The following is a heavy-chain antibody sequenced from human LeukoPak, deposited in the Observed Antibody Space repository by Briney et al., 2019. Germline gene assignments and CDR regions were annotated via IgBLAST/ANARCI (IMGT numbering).Heavy chain of an antibody. Sequence: SETLSLTCTVSGGSISSYYWSWIRQPPGKGLEWIGYIYYSGSTNYNPSLKSRVTISVDTSKNQFSLKLSSVTAADTAVYYCARFFNRRAFDYRGQGTLVTVSS. CDR3: ARFFNRRAFDY. V-gene: IGHV4-59*08. CDR1: GGSISSYY. J-gene: IGHJ4*02. D-gene: IGHD1-14*01. CDR2: IYYSGST.